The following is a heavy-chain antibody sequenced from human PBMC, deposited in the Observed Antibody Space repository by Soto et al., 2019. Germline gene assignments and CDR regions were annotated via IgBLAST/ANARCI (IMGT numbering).Heavy chain of an antibody. CDR3: TTASRYGSGGLWYYFDY. CDR1: GFTFSNAW. D-gene: IGHD3-10*01. V-gene: IGHV3-15*01. CDR2: IKSKTDGGTT. J-gene: IGHJ4*02. Sequence: EVQLVESGGGLVKPGGSLRLSCAASGFTFSNAWMSWVRQAPGKGLEWVGRIKSKTDGGTTDYAAPVKGRFTISRDDSKNTLYLQMNSLKTEDTAVYYCTTASRYGSGGLWYYFDYWGQGPLVTVSS.